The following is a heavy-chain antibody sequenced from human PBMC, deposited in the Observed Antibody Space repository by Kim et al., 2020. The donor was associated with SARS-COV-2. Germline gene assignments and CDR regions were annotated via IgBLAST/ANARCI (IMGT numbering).Heavy chain of an antibody. Sequence: GRVTISRDNAKNTLYLQMNSLRAEDTAVYYCARDPSYYYGSGSYANAFDIWGQGTMVTVSS. D-gene: IGHD3-10*01. J-gene: IGHJ3*02. CDR3: ARDPSYYYGSGSYANAFDI. V-gene: IGHV3-74*01.